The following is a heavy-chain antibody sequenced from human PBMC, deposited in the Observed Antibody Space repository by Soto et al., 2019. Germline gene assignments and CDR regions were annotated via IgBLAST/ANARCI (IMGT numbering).Heavy chain of an antibody. CDR3: ATGPNYYGSGSYYNGFDY. CDR1: GFTFSSYG. CDR2: IWYDGSNK. V-gene: IGHV3-33*01. D-gene: IGHD3-10*01. J-gene: IGHJ4*02. Sequence: GGSLRLSCAASGFTFSSYGMHWVRQAPGKGLEWVAVIWYDGSNKYYADSVKGRFTISRDNSKNTLYLQMNSLRAEDTAVYYCATGPNYYGSGSYYNGFDYWGQGTLVTVSS.